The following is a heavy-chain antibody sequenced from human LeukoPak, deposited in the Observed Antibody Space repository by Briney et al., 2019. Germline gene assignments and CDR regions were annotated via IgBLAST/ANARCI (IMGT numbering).Heavy chain of an antibody. D-gene: IGHD3-3*01. CDR2: ISRSGNTI. CDR3: VKGSIFGVPNNWFDP. V-gene: IGHV3-48*03. Sequence: GGSLRLSCAASGFTFSSCEMNWVRQAPGKGLEWVSYISRSGNTIYYADSVKGRFSISRDNSMNTLYLQMNSLRAEDTAVYYCVKGSIFGVPNNWFDPWGQGTLITVSS. J-gene: IGHJ5*02. CDR1: GFTFSSCE.